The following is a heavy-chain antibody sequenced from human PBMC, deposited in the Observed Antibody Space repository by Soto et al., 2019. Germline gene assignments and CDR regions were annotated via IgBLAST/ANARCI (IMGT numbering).Heavy chain of an antibody. V-gene: IGHV3-53*04. CDR3: ARANDLNAFDI. D-gene: IGHD1-1*01. Sequence: GGSLRLSCAASGFTVSRNYMSWVRQAPGKGLEWVSVIYNSGSTYHADSVKGRFTISRHDSKNTLYLQMDSLRPEDTAVYYCARANDLNAFDIWGQGTMVTVSS. J-gene: IGHJ3*02. CDR1: GFTVSRNY. CDR2: IYNSGST.